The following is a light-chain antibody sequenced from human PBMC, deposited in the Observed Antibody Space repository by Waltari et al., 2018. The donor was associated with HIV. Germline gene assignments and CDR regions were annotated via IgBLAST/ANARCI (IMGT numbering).Light chain of an antibody. CDR3: CSCPRSGIRYV. J-gene: IGLJ1*01. CDR1: SSNVGSDDL. CDR2: EVT. V-gene: IGLV2-23*02. Sequence: QSALTQPASVSGSPGQSLTISSNGTSSNVGSDDLVSGYKQHPGEAPKLIIYEVTKRPSGVSNGCSGSKSGNTASLTISGLQAEDEADYYCCSCPRSGIRYVFGTGTKVTVL.